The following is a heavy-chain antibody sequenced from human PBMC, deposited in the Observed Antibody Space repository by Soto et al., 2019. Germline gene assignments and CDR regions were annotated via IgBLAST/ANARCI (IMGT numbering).Heavy chain of an antibody. V-gene: IGHV4-59*08. CDR3: ASGAPSRY. CDR1: GGSFSNYY. CDR2: IYNSGTT. D-gene: IGHD4-17*01. Sequence: LSLTCSVSGGSFSNYYWAWIRQAPGKGLEWIGSIYNSGTTNYNPSLKSRVIISIESSKSQFSLRLNSVTVSDSAVYYCASGAPSRYWGQGILVTVSS. J-gene: IGHJ4*02.